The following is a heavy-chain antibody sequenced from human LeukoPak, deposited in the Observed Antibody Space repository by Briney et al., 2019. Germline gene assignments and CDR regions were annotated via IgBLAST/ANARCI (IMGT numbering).Heavy chain of an antibody. CDR1: GFTFGSYW. CDR3: VGPGSRSGYDYGY. V-gene: IGHV3-7*03. J-gene: IGHJ4*02. Sequence: GGSLRLSCAASGFTFGSYWMSWVRQAPGKGLEWVANIKQDGSEKYYVDSVKGRFTISRDNAKNSLYLQMNSLRAEDTAVYYCVGPGSRSGYDYGYWGQGTLVTVSS. CDR2: IKQDGSEK. D-gene: IGHD5-12*01.